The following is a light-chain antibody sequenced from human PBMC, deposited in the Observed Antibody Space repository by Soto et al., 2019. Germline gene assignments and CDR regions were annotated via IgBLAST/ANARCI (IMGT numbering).Light chain of an antibody. CDR3: HQSYSTPT. V-gene: IGKV1-39*01. CDR2: AAS. J-gene: IGKJ2*01. CDR1: QSISSY. Sequence: DIQMTQSPSSLSASVGDRVTITCRASQSISSYLNWYQQKPGKAPKLLIYAASILQSGVPSRFRGSGSGTDFTLTISSLQPEDFATYYCHQSYSTPTFGQGTKLEIK.